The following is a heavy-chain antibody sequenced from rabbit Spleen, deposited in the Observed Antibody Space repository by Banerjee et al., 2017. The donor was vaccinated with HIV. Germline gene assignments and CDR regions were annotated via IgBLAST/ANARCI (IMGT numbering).Heavy chain of an antibody. J-gene: IGHJ4*01. CDR3: ARDLTSVIGWNFNL. V-gene: IGHV1S45*01. CDR2: INTSTVIT. Sequence: QEQLEESGGDLVKPEGSLTLTCKASGLDFNNNYVMCWVRQAPGKGLEWIGCINTSTVITVYANWAKGRFTISKTSSTTVTLQITSLTAADTATYFCARDLTSVIGWNFNLWGPGTLVTVS. D-gene: IGHD1-1*01. CDR1: GLDFNNNYV.